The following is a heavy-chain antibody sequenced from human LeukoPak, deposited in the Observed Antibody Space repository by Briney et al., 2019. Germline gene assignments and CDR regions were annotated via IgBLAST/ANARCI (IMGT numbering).Heavy chain of an antibody. CDR3: ARRGSWGAPRHFDY. CDR1: GASISSGSYY. J-gene: IGHJ4*02. D-gene: IGHD3-16*01. CDR2: IYYSGST. Sequence: SETLSLTCTVSGASISSGSYYWGWIRQPPGKGLEWIASIYYSGSTNYNPSLKSQVTISVDTSKNQFSLKLSSVTAADTAVYYCARRGSWGAPRHFDYWGQGSLVTVSS. V-gene: IGHV4-39*07.